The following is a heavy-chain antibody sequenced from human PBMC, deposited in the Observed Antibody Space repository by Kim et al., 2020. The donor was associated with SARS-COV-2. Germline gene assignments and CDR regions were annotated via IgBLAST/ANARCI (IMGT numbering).Heavy chain of an antibody. CDR3: ARDGSRYPPVGHYYGLDV. D-gene: IGHD1-1*01. CDR2: IYGSGNI. Sequence: SETLSLTCTVSGGSINTYYWSWIRQPAGKGLEWIGRIYGSGNIKYNPSLKSRVTMSVDPSKSHFSLKLSSVTAADTAVYYCARDGSRYPPVGHYYGLDVWGQGTTVTVSS. J-gene: IGHJ6*02. CDR1: GGSINTYY. V-gene: IGHV4-4*07.